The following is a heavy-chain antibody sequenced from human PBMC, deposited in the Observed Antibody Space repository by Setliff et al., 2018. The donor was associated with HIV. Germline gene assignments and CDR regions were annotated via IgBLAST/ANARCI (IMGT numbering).Heavy chain of an antibody. D-gene: IGHD3-10*02. CDR1: GDSISSCISTHY. Sequence: SETLSLTCTVSGDSISSCISTHYCTWIRQPPGAGLEWIGYIFNSGTTNYNPSLKSRVTISPDTSKNQFSLKLQSVTAADTAVYYCARGRMFGEFDFDYWGQGTLVTVSS. V-gene: IGHV4-61*01. CDR3: ARGRMFGEFDFDY. CDR2: IFNSGTT. J-gene: IGHJ4*02.